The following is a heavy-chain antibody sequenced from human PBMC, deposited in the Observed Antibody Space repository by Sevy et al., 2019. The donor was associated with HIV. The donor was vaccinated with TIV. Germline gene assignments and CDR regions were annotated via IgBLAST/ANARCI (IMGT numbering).Heavy chain of an antibody. CDR3: ARAIAAPRGMDV. J-gene: IGHJ6*02. Sequence: SETLSLTCAVSGDSISSYYWSWIRQPPGKGLEWIGYIYYSGITDYNPSLKSRVTISVDPSKNQFSLKLNSVTAADTAVYYCARAIAAPRGMDVWGQGTTVTVSS. V-gene: IGHV4-59*01. CDR1: GDSISSYY. CDR2: IYYSGIT. D-gene: IGHD6-13*01.